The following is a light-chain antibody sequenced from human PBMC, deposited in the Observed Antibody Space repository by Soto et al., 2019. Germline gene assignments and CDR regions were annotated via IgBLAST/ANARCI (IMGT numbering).Light chain of an antibody. CDR3: QQYNSYSPWT. CDR1: QSISSW. V-gene: IGKV1-5*03. Sequence: DIQMTQSPSTLSASVGDRVTITCRASQSISSWLAWYQQKPGKAPKLLIYKASSLESGVPSRFSGSGSGTEFTLANSSLQPDDVATYYCQQYNSYSPWTFGKGTKVEIK. J-gene: IGKJ1*01. CDR2: KAS.